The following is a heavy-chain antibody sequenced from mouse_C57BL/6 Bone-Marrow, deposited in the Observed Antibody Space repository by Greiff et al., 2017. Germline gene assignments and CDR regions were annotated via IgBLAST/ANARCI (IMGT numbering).Heavy chain of an antibody. J-gene: IGHJ1*03. CDR3: ARALHGSSYVWYFDV. V-gene: IGHV1-81*01. CDR1: GYTFTSYG. D-gene: IGHD1-1*01. Sequence: VKLQESGAELARPGASVKLSCKASGYTFTSYGISWVKQRTGQGLEWIGEIYPRSGNTYYNEKFKGKATLTADQSSSTAYMELRSLTSEDSAVYFCARALHGSSYVWYFDVWGTGTTVTVSS. CDR2: IYPRSGNT.